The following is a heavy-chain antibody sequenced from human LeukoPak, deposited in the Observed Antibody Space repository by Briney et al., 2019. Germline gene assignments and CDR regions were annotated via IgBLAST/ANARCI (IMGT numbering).Heavy chain of an antibody. V-gene: IGHV3-11*01. Sequence: GESLRLSCAASGFTFSDYYMSWIRQAPGKGLEWVSYISSSGSTIYYADSVKGRFTISRDNAKNSLYLQMNSLRAEDTAVYYCARFGGPLAAAVYYYYGMDVWGQGTTVTVSS. J-gene: IGHJ6*02. CDR2: ISSSGSTI. D-gene: IGHD6-13*01. CDR3: ARFGGPLAAAVYYYYGMDV. CDR1: GFTFSDYY.